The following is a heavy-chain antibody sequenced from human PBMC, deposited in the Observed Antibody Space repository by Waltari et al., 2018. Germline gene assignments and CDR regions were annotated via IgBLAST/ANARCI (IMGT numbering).Heavy chain of an antibody. CDR3: ARDRTAAAGPKGGMDV. J-gene: IGHJ6*02. D-gene: IGHD6-13*01. Sequence: EVQLVESGGGLVQPGGSLRLSCVASGFTFSSYWMSWVRQAPGKGLEWVANIKQDGSEKYYVDSVKGRFTISRDNAKNSLYLQMNSLRAEDTAVYYCARDRTAAAGPKGGMDVWGQGTTVTVSS. CDR1: GFTFSSYW. CDR2: IKQDGSEK. V-gene: IGHV3-7*01.